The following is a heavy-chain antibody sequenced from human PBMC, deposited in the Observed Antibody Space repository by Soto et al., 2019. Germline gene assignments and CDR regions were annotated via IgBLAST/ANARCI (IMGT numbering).Heavy chain of an antibody. D-gene: IGHD6-19*01. J-gene: IGHJ4*02. Sequence: EVQLVESGGGLVQPGKSLRLSCAASGFTFDDYDMHWVRQVPGKGLEWVSGLSWNSGTIDYADSVKGRFTISRDNAKNSLHLQMNSLKPEDTAFYYCAKAESSGWYYSLDYWGQGTLVTVSS. V-gene: IGHV3-9*01. CDR3: AKAESSGWYYSLDY. CDR2: LSWNSGTI. CDR1: GFTFDDYD.